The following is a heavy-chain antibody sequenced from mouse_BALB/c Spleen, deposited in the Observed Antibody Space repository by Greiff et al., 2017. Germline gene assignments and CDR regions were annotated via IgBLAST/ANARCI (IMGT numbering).Heavy chain of an antibody. V-gene: IGHV1-69*02. CDR1: GYTFTSYW. CDR3: TRGAGYAMDY. Sequence: VQLQQPGAELVRPGASVKLSCKASGYTFTSYWINWVMQRPGQGLEWIGNIYPSDSYTNYNQKFKDKATLTVDKSSSTAYMQLSSPTSEDSAVYYCTRGAGYAMDYWGQGTSVTVSS. J-gene: IGHJ4*01. CDR2: IYPSDSYT.